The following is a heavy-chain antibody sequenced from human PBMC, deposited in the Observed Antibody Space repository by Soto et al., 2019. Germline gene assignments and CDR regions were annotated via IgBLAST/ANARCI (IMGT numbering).Heavy chain of an antibody. CDR2: IYYSGST. CDR1: GGSISSYY. V-gene: IGHV4-59*01. Sequence: SETLSLTCTVSGGSISSYYWSWIRQPPGKGLEWIGYIYYSGSTNYNPSLKSRVTISVDTSKNQFSLKLSSVTAADTAVYYCASGVGILDYQFNYYYMDVWGKGTTVT. J-gene: IGHJ6*03. CDR3: ASGVGILDYQFNYYYMDV. D-gene: IGHD3-3*01.